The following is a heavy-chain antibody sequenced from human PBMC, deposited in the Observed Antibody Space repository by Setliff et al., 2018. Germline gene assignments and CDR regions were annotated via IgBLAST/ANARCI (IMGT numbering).Heavy chain of an antibody. CDR1: GYTFTGYY. D-gene: IGHD1-26*01. Sequence: ASVKISCKASGYTFTGYYMHWVRHAPGQGLEWMGWINSNSGGTNYSQKFQGWVTMTRDTSISTAYMELSRLRSDDTAVYYCARDLRYSGRYFGYYYGMDVWGQGTTVTV. CDR3: ARDLRYSGRYFGYYYGMDV. CDR2: INSNSGGT. V-gene: IGHV1-2*04. J-gene: IGHJ6*02.